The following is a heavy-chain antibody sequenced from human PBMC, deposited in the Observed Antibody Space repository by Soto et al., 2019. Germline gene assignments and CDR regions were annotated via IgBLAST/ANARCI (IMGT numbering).Heavy chain of an antibody. Sequence: VQLVQSGAEVKKPGSSVKVSCKASGGTFSSYAISWVRQAPGQGLEWMGGIIPIFDTADYAQKVQDRVTITADESTTTAYMKLSSLRSEDTAVYYCAGHSSGVPGYYYGMDVWGQGTTVTVSS. J-gene: IGHJ6*02. D-gene: IGHD3-22*01. CDR3: AGHSSGVPGYYYGMDV. CDR1: GGTFSSYA. V-gene: IGHV1-69*12. CDR2: IIPIFDTA.